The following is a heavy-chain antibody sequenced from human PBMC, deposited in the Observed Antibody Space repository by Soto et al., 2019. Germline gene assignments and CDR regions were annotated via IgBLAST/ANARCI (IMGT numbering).Heavy chain of an antibody. V-gene: IGHV4-30-4*01. J-gene: IGHJ4*01. Sequence: SETLSLTCTVSGGSISSGDYYWSWIRQPPGKGLEWIGYIFYSGNTYYNPSLKSRVTISVDTSKNQFSLKLSSVTAADTAVYYCASPDYYYSRIAYSGQGTLVTVSS. CDR2: IFYSGNT. D-gene: IGHD3-22*01. CDR1: GGSISSGDYY. CDR3: ASPDYYYSRIAY.